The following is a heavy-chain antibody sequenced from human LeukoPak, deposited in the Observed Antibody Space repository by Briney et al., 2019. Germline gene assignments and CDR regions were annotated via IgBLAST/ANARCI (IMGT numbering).Heavy chain of an antibody. Sequence: GRSLRLSCAASGFTFDDYAMHWVRQAPGKGLEWVSGISWNSGSIGYADSVKGRFTISRDNAKNSLYLQMNSLRAEDTALHYCAKDIEMEPRIIDYWGQGTLVTVSS. CDR3: AKDIEMEPRIIDY. V-gene: IGHV3-9*01. CDR1: GFTFDDYA. J-gene: IGHJ4*02. D-gene: IGHD5-24*01. CDR2: ISWNSGSI.